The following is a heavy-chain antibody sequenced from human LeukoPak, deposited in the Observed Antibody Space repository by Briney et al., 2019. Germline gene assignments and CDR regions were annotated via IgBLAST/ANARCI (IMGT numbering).Heavy chain of an antibody. V-gene: IGHV3-30*04. CDR3: AKGLAIQLWFVDY. J-gene: IGHJ4*02. Sequence: GGSLRLSCAASGFTFSSYALHWVRQAPGKGLEWVAVISYDGSNKYYADSVKGRFTISRDNSKNTLYLQMNSLRAEDTAVYYCAKGLAIQLWFVDYWGQGTLVTVSS. CDR1: GFTFSSYA. CDR2: ISYDGSNK. D-gene: IGHD5-18*01.